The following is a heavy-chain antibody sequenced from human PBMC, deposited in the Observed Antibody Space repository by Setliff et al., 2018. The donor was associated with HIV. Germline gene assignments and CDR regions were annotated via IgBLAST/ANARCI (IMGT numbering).Heavy chain of an antibody. CDR3: ARVKSIKTTLVRLWPRFDL. J-gene: IGHJ5*02. V-gene: IGHV4-34*01. CDR2: IDDSGSI. CDR1: TESLTRYD. Sequence: SETLSLTCAVYTESLTRYDWAWIRQSPEKGLEWNGEIDDSGSIIYNPSLQSRVTMSVDTSKNQFSLKVRSLTAADTGLYYCARVKSIKTTLVRLWPRFDLWGQGTQVTVSS. D-gene: IGHD3-10*01.